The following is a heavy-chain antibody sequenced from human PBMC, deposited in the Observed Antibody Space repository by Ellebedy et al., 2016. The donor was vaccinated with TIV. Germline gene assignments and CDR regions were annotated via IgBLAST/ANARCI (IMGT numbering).Heavy chain of an antibody. D-gene: IGHD2-2*02. Sequence: GESLKISCAASGFTFSTYAIHWVRQAPGKGLEWVASISYDGSNKNYADSVKGRFTISRDNAKNSLYLQMNSLRADDTAVYYCARSPYTGYSDLGFDYWGQGSLVTVSS. CDR1: GFTFSTYA. CDR3: ARSPYTGYSDLGFDY. J-gene: IGHJ4*02. CDR2: ISYDGSNK. V-gene: IGHV3-30*04.